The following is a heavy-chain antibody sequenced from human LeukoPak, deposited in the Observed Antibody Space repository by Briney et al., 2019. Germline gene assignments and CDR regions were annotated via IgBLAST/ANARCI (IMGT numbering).Heavy chain of an antibody. CDR3: ASGRNYDDAFDI. Sequence: ASVKVSCKASGYTFTYRYLHWVRQAPGQALEWMGWITPFNGNTNYAQKFQGRVTITRDRSMSTAYMELSSLRSEDTAMYYCASGRNYDDAFDIWGQGTMVTVSS. CDR2: ITPFNGNT. J-gene: IGHJ3*02. CDR1: GYTFTYRY. V-gene: IGHV1-45*02. D-gene: IGHD1-7*01.